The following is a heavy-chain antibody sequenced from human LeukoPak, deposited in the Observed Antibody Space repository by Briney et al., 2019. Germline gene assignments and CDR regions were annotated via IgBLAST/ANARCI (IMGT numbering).Heavy chain of an antibody. J-gene: IGHJ3*02. V-gene: IGHV3-23*01. D-gene: IGHD1-26*01. CDR1: GFTFSSYG. Sequence: GGSLRLSCAASGFTFSSYGMSWVRQAPGKGLEWVSAISGSGGSTYYADSVKDRFTISRDNSKNTLYLQMNSLRAEDTAVYYCARRGATRVAFDIWGQGTMVTVSS. CDR2: ISGSGGST. CDR3: ARRGATRVAFDI.